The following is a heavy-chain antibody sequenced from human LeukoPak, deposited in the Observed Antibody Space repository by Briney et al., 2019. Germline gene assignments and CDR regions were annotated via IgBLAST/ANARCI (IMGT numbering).Heavy chain of an antibody. J-gene: IGHJ4*02. CDR3: ARSNSLAARPSPPRY. V-gene: IGHV4-59*01. Sequence: SETLSLTCTVSGGSISSYYWSWIRQPPGKGLEWIGYIYYSGSTDYNPSLKSRVTISVDTSKNQFSLKLSSVTAADTAVYYCARSNSLAARPSPPRYWGQGTLVTVSS. CDR1: GGSISSYY. D-gene: IGHD6-6*01. CDR2: IYYSGST.